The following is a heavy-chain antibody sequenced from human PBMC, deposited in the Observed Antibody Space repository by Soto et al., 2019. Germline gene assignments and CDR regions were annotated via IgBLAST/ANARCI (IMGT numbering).Heavy chain of an antibody. CDR2: IIPILGIA. CDR1: GGTFSSYT. V-gene: IGHV1-69*02. J-gene: IGHJ4*02. CDR3: ARARGETTLDY. D-gene: IGHD4-17*01. Sequence: QVQLVQSGAEVKKPGSSVKVSCKASGGTFSSYTISWVRQAPGQGLEWMGRIIPILGIANYAQKFQGRVPXTXDKSTRTAYMELSSLRSEDTAVYYCARARGETTLDYWGQGTLVTVSS.